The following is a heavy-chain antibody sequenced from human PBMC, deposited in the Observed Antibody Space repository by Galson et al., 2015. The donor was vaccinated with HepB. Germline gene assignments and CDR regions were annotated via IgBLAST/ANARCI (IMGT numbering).Heavy chain of an antibody. J-gene: IGHJ4*02. Sequence: SLRLSCAASGFTFNTYWMTWVRQGPGKGLEWVASIKEDGSQKNYVDSVKGRFTISRDNAKNSLYLQMNSLRAEDTAMYYCATLVIAGGGAIGYWGQGTLVTVSS. CDR3: ATLVIAGGGAIGY. D-gene: IGHD2-21*01. CDR1: GFTFNTYW. V-gene: IGHV3-7*01. CDR2: IKEDGSQK.